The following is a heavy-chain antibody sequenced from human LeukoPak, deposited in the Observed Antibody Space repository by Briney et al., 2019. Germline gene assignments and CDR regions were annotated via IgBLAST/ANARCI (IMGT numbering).Heavy chain of an antibody. CDR3: ARGAGAAGGRDYYSDY. J-gene: IGHJ4*02. Sequence: KPGGSLRLSCAASGFTFSSYSMNWVRQAPGKGLEWVSSISSSSSYIYYADSVKGRFTISRDNAKNSLYLQMNSLRAEDTAVYYCARGAGAAGGRDYYSDYWGQGMLVTVSS. CDR1: GFTFSSYS. V-gene: IGHV3-21*01. CDR2: ISSSSSYI. D-gene: IGHD6-13*01.